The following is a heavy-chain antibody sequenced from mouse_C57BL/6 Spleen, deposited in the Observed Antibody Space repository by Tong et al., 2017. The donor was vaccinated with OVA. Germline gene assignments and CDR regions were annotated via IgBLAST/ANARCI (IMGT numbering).Heavy chain of an antibody. Sequence: VQLQESGPGLVAPSQSLSITCTVSGFSLTSYGVDWVRQSPGKGLEWLGVIWGVGSTNYNSALMSRLSISKDNSKSQVFLKMNSLQTDDTAMYYCAKHGGYDWFAYWGQGTLVTVSA. J-gene: IGHJ3*01. D-gene: IGHD2-2*01. CDR3: AKHGGYDWFAY. CDR2: IWGVGST. V-gene: IGHV2-9*01. CDR1: GFSLTSYG.